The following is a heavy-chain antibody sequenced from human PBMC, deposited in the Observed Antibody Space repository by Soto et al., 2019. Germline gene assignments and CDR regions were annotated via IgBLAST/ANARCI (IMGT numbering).Heavy chain of an antibody. CDR2: IYYSGST. CDR3: GGNFITFARRRGRAV. CDR1: GGSISSYY. J-gene: IGHJ6*04. V-gene: IGHV4-59*01. Sequence: QVQLQESGPGLVKPSETLSLTCTVSGGSISSYYWSWIRQPPGKGLEWIGYIYYSGSTNYNPSLRSRATISVDTSKNQSSRKWGCGPAADTAVFSWGGNFITFARRRGRAVGGKGPPAPAPS. D-gene: IGHD3-16*02.